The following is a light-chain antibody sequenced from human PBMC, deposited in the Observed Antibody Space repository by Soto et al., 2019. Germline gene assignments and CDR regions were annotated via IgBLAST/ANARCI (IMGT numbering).Light chain of an antibody. CDR3: CSYAGPYVL. CDR2: DVS. CDR1: SSDVGGHKY. J-gene: IGLJ2*01. V-gene: IGLV2-11*01. Sequence: QSALTQPASVSGSPGQSITISCTGTSSDVGGHKYVSWYQHHPGKAPKLMIYDVSQRPSGVPDRFSGSKSANSASLTISGLQAEDEADYYCCSYAGPYVLFGGGTKVTVL.